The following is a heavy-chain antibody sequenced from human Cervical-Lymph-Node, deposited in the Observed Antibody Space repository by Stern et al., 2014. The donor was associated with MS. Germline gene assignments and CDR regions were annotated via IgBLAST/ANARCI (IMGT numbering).Heavy chain of an antibody. J-gene: IGHJ1*01. CDR1: GYSFISDW. CDR3: VRGGSGQLVGPFQH. D-gene: IGHD6-6*01. Sequence: VQLMQSGAEVKKLGDSLKISCKASGYSFISDWIGWVRQVPGKGLEWMGNIYPGDSDTRYSPSFQGLVTISADKSITTAYLQWNSLKASDTALYYCVRGGSGQLVGPFQHWGQGTLLSVTS. CDR2: IYPGDSDT. V-gene: IGHV5-51*03.